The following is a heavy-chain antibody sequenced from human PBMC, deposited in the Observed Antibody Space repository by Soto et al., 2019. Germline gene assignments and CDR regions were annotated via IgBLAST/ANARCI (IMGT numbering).Heavy chain of an antibody. J-gene: IGHJ5*02. CDR2: IDWDDDK. CDR1: GFSLSTIGMR. V-gene: IGHV2-70*04. D-gene: IGHD1-26*01. CDR3: ARQIVGATIWFDP. Sequence: SGPTLVNPTQTLTLTCTFSGFSLSTIGMRVSWIRQPPGKALEWLARIDWDDDKFYSTSLKTRLTISKDTSKNQVVLTMTNMDPVDTATYYCARQIVGATIWFDPWGQGTLVTVSS.